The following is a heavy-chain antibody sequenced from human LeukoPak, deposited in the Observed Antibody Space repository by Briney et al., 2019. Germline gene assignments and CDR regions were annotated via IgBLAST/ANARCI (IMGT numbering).Heavy chain of an antibody. CDR1: GFTFSSYA. V-gene: IGHV1-3*01. CDR2: INAGNGNT. J-gene: IGHJ5*02. Sequence: PGGSLRLSCAASGFTFSSYAMHWVRQAPGQRLEWMGWINAGNGNTKYSQKFQGRVTITRDTSASTAYMELSSLRSEDTAVYYCARDLTTVSWFDPWGQGTLVTVSS. CDR3: ARDLTTVSWFDP. D-gene: IGHD4-11*01.